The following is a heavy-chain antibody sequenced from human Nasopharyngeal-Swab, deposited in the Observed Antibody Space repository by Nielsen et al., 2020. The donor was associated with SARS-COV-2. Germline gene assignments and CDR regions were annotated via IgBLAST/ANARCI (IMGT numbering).Heavy chain of an antibody. Sequence: GGSLRLSCGASVFTYNDRYMSWIRQAPGKGLELVPYISSDSTSIYYADSVKGRFTISRDNAKNSLYLYLSSLNAEDTAVYYCARGTGSNWNLGQNYYALDVWDQGTTVTVSS. CDR3: ARGTGSNWNLGQNYYALDV. CDR2: ISSDSTSI. CDR1: VFTYNDRY. V-gene: IGHV3-11*04. D-gene: IGHD1-20*01. J-gene: IGHJ6*02.